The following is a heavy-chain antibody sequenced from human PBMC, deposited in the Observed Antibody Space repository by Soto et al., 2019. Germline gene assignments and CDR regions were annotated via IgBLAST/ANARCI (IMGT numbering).Heavy chain of an antibody. CDR1: GFTFSSYA. V-gene: IGHV3-23*01. CDR3: AKGPEDRLWSSGYYFDY. J-gene: IGHJ4*02. CDR2: ISGSGGST. D-gene: IGHD3-22*01. Sequence: GGSLRLSCAASGFTFSSYAMSWVRQAPGKGLEWVSAISGSGGSTYYADSVKGRFTISRDNSKNTLYLQMNSLRAEDTAVYYCAKGPEDRLWSSGYYFDYWGQGTLVTVSS.